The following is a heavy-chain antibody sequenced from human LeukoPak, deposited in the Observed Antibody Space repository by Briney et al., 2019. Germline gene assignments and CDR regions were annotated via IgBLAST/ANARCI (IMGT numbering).Heavy chain of an antibody. CDR2: ISGSGGST. Sequence: GSLRLSCAASGFTFSSYAMSWVRQAPGKGLEWVSAISGSGGSTYYADSVKGRFTIPRDNSKNTLYLQMNSLRAEDTAVYYCAKDHDFWSGYYLDYWGQGTLVTVSS. J-gene: IGHJ4*02. D-gene: IGHD3-3*01. V-gene: IGHV3-23*01. CDR1: GFTFSSYA. CDR3: AKDHDFWSGYYLDY.